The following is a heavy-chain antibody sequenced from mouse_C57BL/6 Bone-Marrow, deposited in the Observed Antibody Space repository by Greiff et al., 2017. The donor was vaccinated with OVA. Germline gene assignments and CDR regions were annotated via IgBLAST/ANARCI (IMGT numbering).Heavy chain of an antibody. CDR1: GFSLTSYG. V-gene: IGHV2-2*01. CDR2: IWSGGST. D-gene: IGHD2-1*01. J-gene: IGHJ1*03. CDR3: ARFYYGNSWYFDV. Sequence: QVQLKESGPGLVQPSQSLSITCTVSGFSLTSYGVHWVRQSPGKGLEWLGVIWSGGSTDYNAAFISRLSISKDNSKSQVFFKMNSLQADDTAIYYCARFYYGNSWYFDVWGTGTTVTVSS.